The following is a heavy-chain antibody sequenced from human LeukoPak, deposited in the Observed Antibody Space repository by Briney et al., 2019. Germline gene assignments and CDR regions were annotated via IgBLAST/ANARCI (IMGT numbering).Heavy chain of an antibody. D-gene: IGHD5-12*01. Sequence: ASETLSLTCAVYGGSFSGFYWSWIRQSPGKGLEWIGEINHSGGTNYNPSLKSRVRISADTSRNQFSLKLTSVTAADTAIYYCARNDYYFEYWGQGTLVTVSS. CDR3: ARNDYYFEY. J-gene: IGHJ4*02. V-gene: IGHV4-34*01. CDR2: INHSGGT. CDR1: GGSFSGFY.